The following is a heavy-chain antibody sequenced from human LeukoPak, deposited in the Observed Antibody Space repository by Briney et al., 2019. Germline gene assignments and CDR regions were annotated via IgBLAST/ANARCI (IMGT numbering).Heavy chain of an antibody. CDR2: IIPIFGTA. CDR1: GGTLSSYA. Sequence: SVKVSCKASGGTLSSYAISWVRQAPGQGLEWMGGIIPIFGTANYAQKFQGRVTITADESTSTAYMELSSLRSEDTAVYYCARDRYCSGGSCYTFDYWGQGTLVTVS. J-gene: IGHJ4*02. D-gene: IGHD2-15*01. CDR3: ARDRYCSGGSCYTFDY. V-gene: IGHV1-69*13.